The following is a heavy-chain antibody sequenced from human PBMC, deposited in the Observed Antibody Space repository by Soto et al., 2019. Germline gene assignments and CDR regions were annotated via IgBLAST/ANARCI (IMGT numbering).Heavy chain of an antibody. CDR3: TRHPPYNTIRK. D-gene: IGHD3-9*01. CDR1: GVSCSGSA. J-gene: IGHJ4*02. V-gene: IGHV3-73*01. Sequence: TGGSLTLSCEASGVSCSGSAMHWVRQASGKGLEWVGRIRSKANSYATAYAASVKGRFSISTDESKNTTYLQMNSLKTEDTGVYYCTRHPPYNTIRKRGQGPRVTVSS. CDR2: IRSKANSYAT.